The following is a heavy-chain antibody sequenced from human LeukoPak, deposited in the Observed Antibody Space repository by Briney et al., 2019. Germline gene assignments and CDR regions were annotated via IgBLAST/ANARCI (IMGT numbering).Heavy chain of an antibody. Sequence: GASVKVSCKASGYTFSTYYMHWVRQAPGQGLEWMRIINPSGGSTTYAQKFQGRVTMTRDMSTSTFYMELSSLRSEDTAVYYCSRDRCSSTSCYNGYWFDPWGQGTLVTVSS. CDR3: SRDRCSSTSCYNGYWFDP. CDR1: GYTFSTYY. CDR2: INPSGGST. D-gene: IGHD2-2*02. V-gene: IGHV1-46*01. J-gene: IGHJ5*02.